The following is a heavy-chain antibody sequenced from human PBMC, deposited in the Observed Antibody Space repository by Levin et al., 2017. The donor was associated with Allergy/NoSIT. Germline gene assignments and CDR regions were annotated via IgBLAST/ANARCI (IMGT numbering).Heavy chain of an antibody. J-gene: IGHJ4*02. CDR3: ARALSSSWSSPTLFDY. V-gene: IGHV3-30*04. CDR1: GFTFSSYA. CDR2: ISYDGSNK. D-gene: IGHD6-13*01. Sequence: GGSLRLSCAASGFTFSSYAMHWVRQAPGKGLEWVAVISYDGSNKYYADSVKGRFTISRDNSKNTLYLQMNSLRAEDTAVYYCARALSSSWSSPTLFDYWGQGTLVTVSS.